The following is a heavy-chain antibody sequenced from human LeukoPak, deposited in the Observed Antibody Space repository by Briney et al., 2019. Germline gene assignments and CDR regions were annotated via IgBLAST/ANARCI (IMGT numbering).Heavy chain of an antibody. V-gene: IGHV3-23*01. Sequence: GGSLRLSCAASGFTFSSYAMSWVRQAPGKGLEWVSTISGSGGSTYYADSVKGRFTISRDNSKNTPYLQMNSLRAEDTAVYYCAKATSNWGSDYFDYWGQGTLVTVSS. CDR3: AKATSNWGSDYFDY. J-gene: IGHJ4*02. CDR2: ISGSGGST. CDR1: GFTFSSYA. D-gene: IGHD7-27*01.